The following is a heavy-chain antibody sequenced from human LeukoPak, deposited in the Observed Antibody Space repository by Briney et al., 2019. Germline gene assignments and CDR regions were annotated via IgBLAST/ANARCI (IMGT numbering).Heavy chain of an antibody. CDR2: IYYSGST. J-gene: IGHJ6*03. CDR3: ARGFGSYGMTGMDV. CDR1: GGSISSSSYY. V-gene: IGHV4-39*01. D-gene: IGHD5-18*01. Sequence: PSETLSLTCTVSGGSISSSSYYWGWIRQPPGKGLEWIGSIYYSGSTYYNPSLKSRVTISVDTSKNQFSLKLSSVTAADTAVYYCARGFGSYGMTGMDVWGKGTTVTVSS.